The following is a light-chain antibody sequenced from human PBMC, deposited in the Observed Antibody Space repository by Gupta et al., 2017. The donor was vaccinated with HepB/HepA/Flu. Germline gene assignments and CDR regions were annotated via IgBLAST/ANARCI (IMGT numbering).Light chain of an antibody. CDR1: QAISNR. CDR2: GAS. Sequence: DIQMTQSPTSLSASVGDRVTITCRASQAISNRLAWHQQKPGKAPKLLIYGASTVQSGVPSRFSGSGSGTDFTLTISSLQPEDVATYYCQKYNSAPWTFGQGTNVEIK. CDR3: QKYNSAPWT. J-gene: IGKJ1*01. V-gene: IGKV1-27*01.